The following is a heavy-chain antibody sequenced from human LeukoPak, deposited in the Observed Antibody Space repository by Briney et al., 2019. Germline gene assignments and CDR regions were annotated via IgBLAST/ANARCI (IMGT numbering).Heavy chain of an antibody. CDR3: ARARGYCSGGSCYSDYYYGMDV. V-gene: IGHV3-66*01. CDR2: IYSGGST. J-gene: IGHJ6*02. Sequence: GGSLRLSCAASGFTVSGNYMSWVRQAPGKGLEWVSVIYSGGSTYYADSVKGRFTISRDNSKNTLYLQMNSLRAEDTAVYYCARARGYCSGGSCYSDYYYGMDVWGQGTTVTVSS. D-gene: IGHD2-15*01. CDR1: GFTVSGNY.